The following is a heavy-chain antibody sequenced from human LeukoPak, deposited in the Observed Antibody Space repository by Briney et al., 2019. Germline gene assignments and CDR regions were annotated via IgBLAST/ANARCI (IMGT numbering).Heavy chain of an antibody. CDR1: GVSISSSNSY. Sequence: SETLSLTCTVSGVSISSSNSYWGWIRQPPGKGLEWIGSIYYSGNTYYNASLKSRVTISVDTSKNQFSLKLSSVTAADTAVYYCARKRAAIYYYYMDVWGKGTTVTISS. CDR2: IYYSGNT. J-gene: IGHJ6*03. CDR3: ARKRAAIYYYYMDV. V-gene: IGHV4-39*01. D-gene: IGHD6-25*01.